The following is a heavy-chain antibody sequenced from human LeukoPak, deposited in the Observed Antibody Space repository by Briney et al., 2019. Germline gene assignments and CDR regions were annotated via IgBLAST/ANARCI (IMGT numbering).Heavy chain of an antibody. Sequence: PGGSLRLSCAASGFTFSSYGMHWVRQAPGKGLEWVAVISYDGSNKYYADSVKGRFTISRDNSKNTLYLQMNSLRAEDTAVYYCAKDSTSYYYGSGSYYNVGPFQLDYWGQGTLVTVSS. CDR1: GFTFSSYG. D-gene: IGHD3-10*01. CDR2: ISYDGSNK. J-gene: IGHJ4*02. CDR3: AKDSTSYYYGSGSYYNVGPFQLDY. V-gene: IGHV3-30*18.